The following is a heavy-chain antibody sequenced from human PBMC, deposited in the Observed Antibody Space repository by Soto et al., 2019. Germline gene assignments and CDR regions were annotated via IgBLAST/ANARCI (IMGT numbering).Heavy chain of an antibody. CDR2: ISYDGSNK. CDR3: AKESSSSWYAWRSPIDY. CDR1: GFTFSSYG. Sequence: GGSLRLSWAASGFTFSSYGMHWVRQAPGKGLEWVAVISYDGSNKYYADSVKGRFTISRDNSKNTLYLQMNSLRAEDTAVYYCAKESSSSWYAWRSPIDYWGQGTLVTVSS. D-gene: IGHD6-13*01. V-gene: IGHV3-30*18. J-gene: IGHJ4*02.